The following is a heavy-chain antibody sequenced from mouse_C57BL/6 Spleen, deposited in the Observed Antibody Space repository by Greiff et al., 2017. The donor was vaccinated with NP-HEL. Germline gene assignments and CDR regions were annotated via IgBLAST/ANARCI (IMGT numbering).Heavy chain of an antibody. CDR1: GFTFSSYA. V-gene: IGHV5-4*03. CDR3: ARGGIVTTSFDY. D-gene: IGHD2-5*01. CDR2: ISDGGSYT. J-gene: IGHJ2*01. Sequence: DVMLVESGGGLVKPGGSLKLSCAASGFTFSSYAMSWVRQTPEKRLEWVATISDGGSYTYYPDNVKGRFTISRDNAKNNLYLQMSHLKSEDTAMYYCARGGIVTTSFDYWGQGTTLTVSS.